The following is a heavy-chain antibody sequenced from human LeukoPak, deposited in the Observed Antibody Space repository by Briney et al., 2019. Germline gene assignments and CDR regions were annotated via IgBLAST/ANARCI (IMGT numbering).Heavy chain of an antibody. V-gene: IGHV4-39*07. CDR1: GDSISSSRYC. J-gene: IGHJ4*02. CDR3: ARDIRVIGATLYFDY. Sequence: SETLSLTCSVSGDSISSSRYCWGWIRQPPGKGLEWIGSVYHSGSTHYNPSLNSRITISVDTSKNQFSLMLSSVTAADTAVYYCARDIRVIGATLYFDYWGQGILVTVSS. CDR2: VYHSGST. D-gene: IGHD1-26*01.